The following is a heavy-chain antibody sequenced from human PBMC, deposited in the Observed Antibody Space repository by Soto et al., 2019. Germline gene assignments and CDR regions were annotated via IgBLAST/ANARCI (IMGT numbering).Heavy chain of an antibody. CDR2: IYSDDTT. D-gene: IGHD1-26*01. V-gene: IGHV3-53*04. J-gene: IGHJ4*02. CDR3: ARAGGYYHYFDY. Sequence: QLVESGGGLVQPGGSLRLSCAVSGFTVSNNYMNWVRQAPGKGLEWVSVIYSDDTTFYADSVKGRFTISRHNSKNTLYLQLNSLRAEDTAVYYCARAGGYYHYFDYWGRGTLVTVSS. CDR1: GFTVSNNY.